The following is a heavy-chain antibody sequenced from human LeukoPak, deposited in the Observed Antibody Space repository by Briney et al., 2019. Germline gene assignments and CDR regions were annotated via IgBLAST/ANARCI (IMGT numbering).Heavy chain of an antibody. CDR2: ITGSGDTT. CDR3: AKWGDYDILTGYYVSYF. J-gene: IGHJ4*02. CDR1: GFIFRNYA. D-gene: IGHD3-9*01. Sequence: GGSLRVSCAASGFIFRNYAMSWVRQAPGKGLERVSAITGSGDTTYYADSVKGRFTISRDNSKNTLYVEMNTLRAEDTAVYYCAKWGDYDILTGYYVSYFWGQGTLVTVSS. V-gene: IGHV3-23*01.